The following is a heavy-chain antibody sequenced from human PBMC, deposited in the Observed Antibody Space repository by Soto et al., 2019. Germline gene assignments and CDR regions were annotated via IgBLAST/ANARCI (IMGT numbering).Heavy chain of an antibody. D-gene: IGHD3-22*01. CDR1: GVSISSADFY. V-gene: IGHV4-30-4*01. J-gene: IGHJ6*02. Sequence: QGRLQESGPGLVKPSQTLSLTCSVSGVSISSADFYWSWIRQPPGKALEWLGDMSYSGSTYYNPSIPSRITMSLDTSKNHFSLTLPSVTAADTAVYFCSRGTIDYFDTSRSVYGLDVLGQGTAVSVSS. CDR3: SRGTIDYFDTSRSVYGLDV. CDR2: MSYSGST.